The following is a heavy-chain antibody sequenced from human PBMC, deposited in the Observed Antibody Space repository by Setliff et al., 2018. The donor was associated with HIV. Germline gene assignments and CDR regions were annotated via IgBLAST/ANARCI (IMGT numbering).Heavy chain of an antibody. CDR1: GYSFTSYW. V-gene: IGHV5-51*01. CDR3: ARRRVRWLASNDAFDI. CDR2: IYPGDSDT. Sequence: PGESLKISCKGSGYSFTSYWIGWVRQMPGKGLEWMGIIYPGDSDTRYSPSFQGQVTISADKSISTAYLQWSSLKASDTAMYYCARRRVRWLASNDAFDIWGQGTMVTVSS. D-gene: IGHD6-19*01. J-gene: IGHJ3*02.